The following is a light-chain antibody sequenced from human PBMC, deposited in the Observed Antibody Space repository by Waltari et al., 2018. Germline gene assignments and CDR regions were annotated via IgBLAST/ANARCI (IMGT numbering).Light chain of an antibody. J-gene: IGLJ2*01. Sequence: QSALTQPASVSGSPGQSITISCTGASSDVGDFNYVSWYQQHPGKAPKLIIYGVGNRPSGVSNRVSGSKSGNTASLTISGLQAEDEADYFCSSYTASSALIFGGGTKLTVL. CDR2: GVG. CDR3: SSYTASSALI. CDR1: SSDVGDFNY. V-gene: IGLV2-14*03.